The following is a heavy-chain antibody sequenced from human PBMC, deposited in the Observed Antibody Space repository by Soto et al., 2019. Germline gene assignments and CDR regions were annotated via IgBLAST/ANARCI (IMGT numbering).Heavy chain of an antibody. CDR2: ISGYNGDT. CDR1: DYTFTRYG. J-gene: IGHJ6*02. CDR3: AKNGQPPYYYYGMDV. V-gene: IGHV1-18*01. Sequence: QGQLVQSRAELKKPGASVKVSCKASDYTFTRYGISWVRQAPGQGLEWMGWISGYNGDTNYAQKFQGRVTMTIDTYTNTAYMELRSLTSDDTAVYYCAKNGQPPYYYYGMDVWGQGTTVTVSS. D-gene: IGHD2-8*01.